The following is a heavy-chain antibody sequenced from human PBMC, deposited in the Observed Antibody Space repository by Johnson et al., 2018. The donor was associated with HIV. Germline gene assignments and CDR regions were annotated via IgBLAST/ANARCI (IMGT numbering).Heavy chain of an antibody. Sequence: VQVVESGGGVVQPGGSLRLSCAASGFTVSSNYMSWVRQGPGKGLEWVSVINSGGDTYYADSVKGRCPISRDNSKNTLYLQMNSLSAEDRAVYYCARACRDGYTCDVYDIWGQGTMLTVSS. V-gene: IGHV3-66*01. CDR1: GFTVSSNY. J-gene: IGHJ3*02. CDR3: ARACRDGYTCDVYDI. D-gene: IGHD5-24*01. CDR2: INSGGDT.